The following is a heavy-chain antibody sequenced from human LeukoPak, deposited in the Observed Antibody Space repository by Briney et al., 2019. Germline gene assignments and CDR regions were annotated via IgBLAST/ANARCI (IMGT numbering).Heavy chain of an antibody. J-gene: IGHJ4*02. CDR2: ISGSGGST. CDR1: GFTFSSYA. CDR3: AKDLMFGELLKPEFDY. Sequence: GGSLRLSCAASGFTFSSYAMSWVRQAPGKGLEWVSAISGSGGSTYYADSVKGRFTISRDNSKNTLYLQMNSLRAEDTAVYYCAKDLMFGELLKPEFDYWGQGTLVTVSS. D-gene: IGHD3-10*02. V-gene: IGHV3-23*01.